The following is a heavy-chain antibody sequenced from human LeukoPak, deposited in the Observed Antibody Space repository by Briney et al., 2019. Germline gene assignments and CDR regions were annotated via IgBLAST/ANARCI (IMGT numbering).Heavy chain of an antibody. J-gene: IGHJ4*02. V-gene: IGHV4-4*07. D-gene: IGHD3-10*01. CDR3: ARDPGSVGKYYFDY. CDR2: IYTSGST. CDR1: GGSISSYY. Sequence: SETLSLTCTVSGGSISSYYWRWLRQPAGKGLEWIGRIYTSGSTNYNPSLKSRVTISVDTSKNQFSLKLSSVTAADTAVYYCARDPGSVGKYYFDYWGQGTLVTVSS.